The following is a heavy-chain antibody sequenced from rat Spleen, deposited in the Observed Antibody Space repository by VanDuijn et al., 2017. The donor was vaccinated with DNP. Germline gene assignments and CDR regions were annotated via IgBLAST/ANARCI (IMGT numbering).Heavy chain of an antibody. Sequence: EVQLKESGPGLVQPSQTLSLTCTVSGFSLTDYSVHWVRQPPGKGLEWMGLMWSGGSTAYNSALKSRLSISRDTSKSQVFLKMNSLQTEDTGTYYCTRDDVRGVEGYFDYWGQGVMVTVSS. CDR2: MWSGGST. V-gene: IGHV2S63*01. CDR3: TRDDVRGVEGYFDY. D-gene: IGHD4-2*01. CDR1: GFSLTDYS. J-gene: IGHJ2*01.